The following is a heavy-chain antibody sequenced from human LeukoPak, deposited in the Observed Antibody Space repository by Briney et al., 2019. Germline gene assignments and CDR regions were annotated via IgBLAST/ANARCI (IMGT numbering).Heavy chain of an antibody. CDR3: AKVRLGRTPLYYFDY. Sequence: PGGSLRLSCAASGFTVSSNYMSWVRQAPGKGLEWVSVIYSGGSTYYADSVKGRFTISRDNSKNTLFLQMNSLRAEDTALYYCAKVRLGRTPLYYFDYWGQGTLVTVSS. J-gene: IGHJ4*02. CDR2: IYSGGST. V-gene: IGHV3-53*01. CDR1: GFTVSSNY. D-gene: IGHD1-1*01.